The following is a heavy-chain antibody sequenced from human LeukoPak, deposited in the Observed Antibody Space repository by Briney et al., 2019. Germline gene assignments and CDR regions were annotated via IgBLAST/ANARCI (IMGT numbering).Heavy chain of an antibody. Sequence: PSETLPLTCTVSGDSISNYYWSWIRQSPGKGLEWIGYIYPSGSTNYNPSLKSRVTISVDTSKNQFSLKLSSVTAADTAVYYCARSTGGSSWYFDYWGQGTLVTVSS. J-gene: IGHJ4*02. CDR2: IYPSGST. CDR3: ARSTGGSSWYFDY. V-gene: IGHV4-4*09. D-gene: IGHD6-13*01. CDR1: GDSISNYY.